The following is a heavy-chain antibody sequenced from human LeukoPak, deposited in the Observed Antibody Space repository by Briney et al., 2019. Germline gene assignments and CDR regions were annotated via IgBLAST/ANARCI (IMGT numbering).Heavy chain of an antibody. Sequence: GASVKVSCKASGYTFTSYGISWVRQAPGQGLEWMGWISAYNGNTNYAQKLQGRVTMTTDTSTSTAYMELRSLRSDDTAVYYCARDAITMVRGVKIREDYYMDVWGKGTTVTISS. D-gene: IGHD3-10*01. CDR2: ISAYNGNT. CDR1: GYTFTSYG. V-gene: IGHV1-18*01. J-gene: IGHJ6*03. CDR3: ARDAITMVRGVKIREDYYMDV.